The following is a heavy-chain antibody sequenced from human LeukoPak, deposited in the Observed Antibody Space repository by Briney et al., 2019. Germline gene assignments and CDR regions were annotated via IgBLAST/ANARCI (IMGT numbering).Heavy chain of an antibody. Sequence: GGSLRLSCAASGLIFSNYSMSWVRQAPGEGLEWVSSISSIIRYKNYAGSMKGRFTLCRDNATNSLWMQMNCLRAAETAVSYCARVKKSSGYIDAFDMWGQGTMVTVSS. CDR1: GLIFSNYS. CDR3: ARVKKSSGYIDAFDM. J-gene: IGHJ3*02. CDR2: ISSIIRYK. V-gene: IGHV3-21*01. D-gene: IGHD3-22*01.